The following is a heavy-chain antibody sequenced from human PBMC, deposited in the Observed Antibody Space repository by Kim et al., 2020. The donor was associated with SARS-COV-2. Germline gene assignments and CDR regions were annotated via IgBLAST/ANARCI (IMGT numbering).Heavy chain of an antibody. J-gene: IGHJ3*02. CDR3: ARPGIAAAGGAFDI. Sequence: PSLKSRVTISVDTSKNQFSLKLSSVTAADTAVYYCARPGIAAAGGAFDIWGQGTMVTVSS. D-gene: IGHD6-13*01. V-gene: IGHV4-34*01.